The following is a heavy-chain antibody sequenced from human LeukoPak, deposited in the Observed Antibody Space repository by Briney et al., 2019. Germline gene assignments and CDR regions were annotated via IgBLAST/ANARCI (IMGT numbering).Heavy chain of an antibody. D-gene: IGHD3-22*01. CDR3: ATGAMIVAQLDY. Sequence: SETLSLTCTVSGGSISSYYWSWIRQPPGKGLEWIGYIYYSGSTNYNPSLKSRVTISVDTSKNQLSLKLSSVTAADTAVYYCATGAMIVAQLDYWGQGTLVTVSS. V-gene: IGHV4-59*01. CDR1: GGSISSYY. J-gene: IGHJ4*02. CDR2: IYYSGST.